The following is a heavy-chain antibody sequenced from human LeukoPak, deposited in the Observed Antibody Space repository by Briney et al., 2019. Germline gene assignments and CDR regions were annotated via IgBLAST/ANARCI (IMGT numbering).Heavy chain of an antibody. J-gene: IGHJ4*02. Sequence: GASVKVSCKVSGYSLTELSLHWVRQAPGEGLEWMGNFDPEDGETIYAQKFQGRVTMSEDASTQTAYMELSSLRSEDRAVYYCATGKGFFDFWGQGTLVIVSS. CDR3: ATGKGFFDF. CDR2: FDPEDGET. CDR1: GYSLTELS. V-gene: IGHV1-24*01.